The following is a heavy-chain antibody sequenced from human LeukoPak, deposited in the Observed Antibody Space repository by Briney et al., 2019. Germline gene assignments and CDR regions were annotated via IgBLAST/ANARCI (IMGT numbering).Heavy chain of an antibody. CDR3: ARDSYGDANFDS. V-gene: IGHV3-53*01. D-gene: IGHD4-17*01. CDR1: GFIVNTNY. J-gene: IGHJ4*02. CDR2: IYADGNT. Sequence: PGGSLRLSCAASGFIVNTNYMTWVRQAPGRGLEWVSFIYADGNTYYADSVKGRFTISRDISKNAVDLQMNSLRAEDTAVYYCARDSYGDANFDSWGQGTLVTVSS.